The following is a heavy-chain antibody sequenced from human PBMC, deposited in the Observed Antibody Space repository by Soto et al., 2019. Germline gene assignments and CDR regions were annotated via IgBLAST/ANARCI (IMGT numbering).Heavy chain of an antibody. CDR2: VIPAFDTA. D-gene: IGHD5-18*01. J-gene: IGHJ6*02. CDR3: ATSGHKDGYNFDHGMDV. CDR1: GGIFTNNA. Sequence: QVQVVQSGAEVKKPGSSVKVSCKVSGGIFTNNAISWARQAPGQGLEWLGGVIPAFDTAYYAQIFRGRLRISADAATTPAYKELGGLTSADTAVYFCATSGHKDGYNFDHGMDVWGQGTTVTVS. V-gene: IGHV1-69*01.